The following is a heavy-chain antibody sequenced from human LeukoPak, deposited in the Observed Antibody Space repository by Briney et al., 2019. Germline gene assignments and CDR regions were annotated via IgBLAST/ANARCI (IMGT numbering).Heavy chain of an antibody. V-gene: IGHV3-30*18. CDR2: ISYDGSDK. J-gene: IGHJ6*02. CDR1: GFTFSSYG. D-gene: IGHD3-10*01. CDR3: AKDLYYYGSGGYYSRPDYYYGMDV. Sequence: GGSLRLSCAASGFTFSSYGMHWVHQAPGKGLEWVGVISYDGSDKYYADSVKGRFTISRDNSNNTLYLQMNSLRAEDTAVYYCAKDLYYYGSGGYYSRPDYYYGMDVWGQGTTVTVSS.